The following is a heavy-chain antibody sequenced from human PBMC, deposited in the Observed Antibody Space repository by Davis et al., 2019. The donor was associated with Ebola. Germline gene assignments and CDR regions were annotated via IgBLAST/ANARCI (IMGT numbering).Heavy chain of an antibody. CDR2: INSDGSST. V-gene: IGHV3-74*01. D-gene: IGHD3-10*01. Sequence: GESLKISCAASGFTFSSYWMHWVRQAPGKGLVWVSRINSDGSSTSYADSVKGRFTISRDNAKNTLYLQMNSLRAEDTAVYYCARDSNPDYYGSGSPDYWGQGTLVTVSS. CDR3: ARDSNPDYYGSGSPDY. CDR1: GFTFSSYW. J-gene: IGHJ4*02.